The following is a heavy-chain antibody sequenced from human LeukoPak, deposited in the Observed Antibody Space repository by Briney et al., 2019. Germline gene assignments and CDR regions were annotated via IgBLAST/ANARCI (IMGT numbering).Heavy chain of an antibody. D-gene: IGHD3-9*01. CDR2: IGISSNKI. V-gene: IGHV3-21*04. CDR3: ARDLWRYFDPGGDWFDP. Sequence: GGSLRLSCAASGFTLRSYTMNWVRQAPGKGLEWVSSIGISSNKIYYADSVKGRFIISRDNAKNSVYLQMNSLRAEDTAVYYCARDLWRYFDPGGDWFDPWGQGTLVTVSS. J-gene: IGHJ5*02. CDR1: GFTLRSYT.